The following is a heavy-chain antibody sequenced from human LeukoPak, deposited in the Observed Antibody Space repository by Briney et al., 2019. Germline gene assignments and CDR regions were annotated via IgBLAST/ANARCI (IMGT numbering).Heavy chain of an antibody. J-gene: IGHJ6*03. D-gene: IGHD1-26*01. CDR3: AKDGSIDYYYMDV. CDR1: GFTFSSHA. V-gene: IGHV3-23*01. CDR2: ISGSGGST. Sequence: GGSLRLSCAASGFTFSSHAMSWVRQAPGKGLEWVSAISGSGGSTYYADSVKGRFTISRDNSKNTLYLQMNSLRAEDTAVYYCAKDGSIDYYYMDVWGKGTTVTVSS.